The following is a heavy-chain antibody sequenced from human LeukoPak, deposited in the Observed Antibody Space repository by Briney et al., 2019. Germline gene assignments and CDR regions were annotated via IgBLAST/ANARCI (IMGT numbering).Heavy chain of an antibody. J-gene: IGHJ6*02. Sequence: GGSLRLSCAASGFTFSSYGMRWVRQAPGKGLEWVAVIWYDGSNEYYADSVKGRFTISRDNSKNTLYLQMNSLRAEDTAVYYCARSDSSSWYPSYYYYGMDVWGQGTTVTVSS. CDR3: ARSDSSSWYPSYYYYGMDV. V-gene: IGHV3-33*01. CDR1: GFTFSSYG. D-gene: IGHD6-13*01. CDR2: IWYDGSNE.